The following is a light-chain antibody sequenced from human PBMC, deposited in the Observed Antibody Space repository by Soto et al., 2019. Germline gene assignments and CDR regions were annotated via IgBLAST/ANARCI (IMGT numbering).Light chain of an antibody. Sequence: EIVMTQSPATLSVSPGERATLSCRASQSVSSTVAWYQQKPGQAPRLLIYGASNRATGIPARFSGSGSGTEFTLTVSSLQSEDFAIYCCQQYNNWPLAFGGGTTVEIK. CDR1: QSVSST. J-gene: IGKJ4*01. CDR3: QQYNNWPLA. CDR2: GAS. V-gene: IGKV3-15*01.